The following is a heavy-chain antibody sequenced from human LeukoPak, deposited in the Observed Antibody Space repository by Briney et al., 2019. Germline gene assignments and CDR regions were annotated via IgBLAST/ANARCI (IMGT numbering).Heavy chain of an antibody. V-gene: IGHV3-7*01. Sequence: GGSLRLSCVASGFTFSSRDWMTWVRQAPGKGLEWVANIKQDGSEKNYVDSVKGRFTISRDNARNSLYLQMNSLRAEDTAVYYCARGLVGATTPSYWFDPWGQGTLVTVSS. CDR1: GFTFSSRDW. CDR3: ARGLVGATTPSYWFDP. D-gene: IGHD1-26*01. J-gene: IGHJ5*02. CDR2: IKQDGSEK.